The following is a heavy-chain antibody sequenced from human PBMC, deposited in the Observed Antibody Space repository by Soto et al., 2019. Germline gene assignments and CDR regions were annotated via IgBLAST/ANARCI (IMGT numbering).Heavy chain of an antibody. CDR1: GFTFSSYS. CDR2: ISSSNRTI. Sequence: EVQLVESGGGLVQPGGSLRLSCAASGFTFSSYSMNWVRQAPGKGLEWVSYISSSNRTINYADSVKGRFIISRDNAKNSLYLQMHSLRDEDTAVYYCAREGWPLLQTGMDVWGQGTTVTVSS. V-gene: IGHV3-48*02. J-gene: IGHJ6*02. CDR3: AREGWPLLQTGMDV. D-gene: IGHD2-15*01.